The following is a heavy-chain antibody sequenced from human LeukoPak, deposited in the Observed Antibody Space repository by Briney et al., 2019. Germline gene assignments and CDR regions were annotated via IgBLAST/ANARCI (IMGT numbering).Heavy chain of an antibody. CDR2: MYYSGST. Sequence: PSETLSLTCTVSGGSIISSNYYWGWIRQPPGKGLEWIGSMYYSGSTHYNPSLKSRVTISVDTSKNQFSLKLSSVTAADTAVYYCARDPYIPYYDILTGQPYMDVWGKGTTVTISS. D-gene: IGHD3-9*01. CDR1: GGSIISSNYY. J-gene: IGHJ6*03. V-gene: IGHV4-39*07. CDR3: ARDPYIPYYDILTGQPYMDV.